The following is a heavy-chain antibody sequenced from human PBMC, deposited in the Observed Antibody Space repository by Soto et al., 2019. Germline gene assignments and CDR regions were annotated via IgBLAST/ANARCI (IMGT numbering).Heavy chain of an antibody. Sequence: SETLSLTCSVSGDSISTVDYFWAWIHQPPGQALEYIGYIYKSATTYYNPSFESRVAISLDTSKSQFSLNVTSVTAADTAVYFCARGRYCLTGRCFPNWFDSWGQGTLVTVSS. J-gene: IGHJ5*01. CDR1: GDSISTVDYF. D-gene: IGHD2-15*01. CDR2: IYKSATT. CDR3: ARGRYCLTGRCFPNWFDS. V-gene: IGHV4-30-4*01.